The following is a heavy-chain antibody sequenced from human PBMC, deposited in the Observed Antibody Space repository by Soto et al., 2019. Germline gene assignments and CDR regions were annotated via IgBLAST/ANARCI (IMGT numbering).Heavy chain of an antibody. D-gene: IGHD3-10*01. J-gene: IGHJ5*02. Sequence: EVQLVESGGGLVQPGGSLRLSCAASGFTFSSHWMHWARQAPGKGLVWVSRINTDGTTTTYADSVKGRFTISRDNAKNTLYLQMNSLRAEDTAVYYCARSGVGWFDPWGQGTLVTVSS. CDR3: ARSGVGWFDP. V-gene: IGHV3-74*01. CDR1: GFTFSSHW. CDR2: INTDGTTT.